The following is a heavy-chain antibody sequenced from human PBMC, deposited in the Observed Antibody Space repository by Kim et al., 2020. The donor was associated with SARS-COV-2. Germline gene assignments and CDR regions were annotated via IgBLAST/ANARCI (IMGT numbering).Heavy chain of an antibody. CDR2: VYYSGST. CDR1: GDSVSNGRYY. CDR3: ASDFTDYFDY. Sequence: SETLSLTCTVSGDSVSNGRYYWSWIRQPPGQGLEWIGYVYYSGSTNYSPSLKSLITISLDTSKNQFSLKLRSVTAADTAVYYCASDFTDYFDYWGQGILVTVSS. V-gene: IGHV4-61*01. J-gene: IGHJ4*02.